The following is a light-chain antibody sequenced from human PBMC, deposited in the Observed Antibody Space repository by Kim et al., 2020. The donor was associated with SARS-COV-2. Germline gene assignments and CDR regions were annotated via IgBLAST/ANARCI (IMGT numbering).Light chain of an antibody. CDR1: QVIRKF. J-gene: IGKJ5*01. CDR3: QQNDDFPIT. V-gene: IGKV1-33*01. CDR2: DVS. Sequence: ASVGDRVTIPCQATQVIRKFLNWYQQRPGKAPQLLIYDVSNLQRRVPSRFSGSGYGTKFTLTISNLQPEDFATYYCQQNDDFPITFGQGTRLEIK.